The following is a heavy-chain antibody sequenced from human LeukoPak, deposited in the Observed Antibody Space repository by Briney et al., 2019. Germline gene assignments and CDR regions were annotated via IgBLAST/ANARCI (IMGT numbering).Heavy chain of an antibody. CDR2: IYHSGST. J-gene: IGHJ4*02. CDR3: ARATYPALRWEHDY. V-gene: IGHV4-39*07. D-gene: IGHD4-23*01. Sequence: PSETLSLTCTVSGGSISSSSYYWGWIRQPPGKGLEWIGSIYHSGSTYYNPSLKSRVSISVDTSKNQISLKLSSVTAADTAVYYCARATYPALRWEHDYWGQGTLVTVSS. CDR1: GGSISSSSYY.